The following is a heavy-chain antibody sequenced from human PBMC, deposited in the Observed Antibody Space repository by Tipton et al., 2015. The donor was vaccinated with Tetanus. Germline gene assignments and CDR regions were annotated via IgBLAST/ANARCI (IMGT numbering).Heavy chain of an antibody. CDR2: IYYSGTT. V-gene: IGHV4-30-4*08. D-gene: IGHD5-18*01. CDR3: ARVFTRGYTYGTTFDY. Sequence: TLSLTCTVSGGSVSSGSYYWNWIRQPPGKGLEWIGYIYYSGTTYYNPSLKSRVTISVDTSNNQFSLKVTSVTAADTAVYYCARVFTRGYTYGTTFDYWGQGTLVTVSS. CDR1: GGSVSSGSYY. J-gene: IGHJ4*02.